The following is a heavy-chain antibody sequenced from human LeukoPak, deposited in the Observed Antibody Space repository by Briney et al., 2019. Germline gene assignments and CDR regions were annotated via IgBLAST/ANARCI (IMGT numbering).Heavy chain of an antibody. V-gene: IGHV4-30-4*08. J-gene: IGHJ4*02. Sequence: SETLSLTCAVYGGSFSGYYWSWIRQPPGKGLEWIGYIYYSGSTYYNPSLKSRVTISVDTSKNQFSLKLSSVTAADTAVYYCARGIDYWGQGTLVTVSS. CDR3: ARGIDY. CDR1: GGSFSGYY. CDR2: IYYSGST.